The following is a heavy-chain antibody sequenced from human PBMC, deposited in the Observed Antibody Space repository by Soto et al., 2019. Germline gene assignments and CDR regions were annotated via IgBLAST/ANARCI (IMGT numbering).Heavy chain of an antibody. CDR2: ISGSGGST. CDR1: GFTFSSYA. J-gene: IGHJ6*03. V-gene: IGHV3-23*01. Sequence: SGGSLRLSCAASGFTFSSYAMSWVRQAPGKGLEWVSAISGSGGSTYYADSVKGRFTISRDNSKNTLYLQMNSLRAEDTAVYYWRNRIAAAVTGFGYYYSYRDVGGKGPTVPVS. CDR3: RNRIAAAVTGFGYYYSYRDV. D-gene: IGHD6-13*01.